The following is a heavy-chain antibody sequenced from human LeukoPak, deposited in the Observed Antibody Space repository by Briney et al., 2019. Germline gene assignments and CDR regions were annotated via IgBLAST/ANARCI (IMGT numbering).Heavy chain of an antibody. D-gene: IGHD2-15*01. CDR3: ATYCSGGSCSRDYYYYGMDV. V-gene: IGHV3-23*01. J-gene: IGHJ6*02. CDR1: GFTFSSYA. Sequence: GGSLRLSCAASGFTFSSYAMSWVRQAPGKGLEWVSAISGSGSRTYYTDSVKGRFTISRDNSKNTLYMQMNSLRAEDTAVYYCATYCSGGSCSRDYYYYGMDVWGQGTTVTVS. CDR2: ISGSGSRT.